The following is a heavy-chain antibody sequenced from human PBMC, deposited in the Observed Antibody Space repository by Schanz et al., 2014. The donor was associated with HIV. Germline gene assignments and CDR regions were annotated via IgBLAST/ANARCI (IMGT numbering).Heavy chain of an antibody. CDR3: AKGASPYHDSSGFYPDY. Sequence: QVQLVESGGGVVQPGRSLRLSCTASGFTFSTYGMHWVRQAPGKGLEWVAVILSDGSEEYFADSVKGRFTISRDNSKNTLYLQMNRLRTEDTALYYCAKGASPYHDSSGFYPDYWSQGTLVTVSS. V-gene: IGHV3-30*18. J-gene: IGHJ4*02. D-gene: IGHD3-22*01. CDR2: ILSDGSEE. CDR1: GFTFSTYG.